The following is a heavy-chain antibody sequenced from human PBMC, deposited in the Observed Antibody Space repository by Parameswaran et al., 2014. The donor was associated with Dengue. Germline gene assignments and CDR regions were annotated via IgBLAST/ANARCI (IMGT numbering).Heavy chain of an antibody. CDR2: INGDGNGR. V-gene: IGHV3-7*01. J-gene: IGHJ4*02. Sequence: VRQAPGKGLEWVAHINGDGNGRYYMDSVKGRFTISRDNAKNSVYLQMNSLRVEDTAMYFCGREHMDYWGQGSLVTVSS. D-gene: IGHD2-2*03. CDR3: GREHMDY.